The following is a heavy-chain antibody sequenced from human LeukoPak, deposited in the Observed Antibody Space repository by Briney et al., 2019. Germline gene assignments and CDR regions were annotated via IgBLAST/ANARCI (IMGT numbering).Heavy chain of an antibody. Sequence: PSETLSLTCTVSGGSISSYYWSWIRQPAGKGLEWIGRICTSGSTNYNPSLKSRVTMSVDTSKNQFSLKLSSVTAADTAVYYCASQPYATIFGVVNDAFDIWGQGTMVTVSS. CDR3: ASQPYATIFGVVNDAFDI. V-gene: IGHV4-4*07. D-gene: IGHD3-3*01. CDR2: ICTSGST. J-gene: IGHJ3*02. CDR1: GGSISSYY.